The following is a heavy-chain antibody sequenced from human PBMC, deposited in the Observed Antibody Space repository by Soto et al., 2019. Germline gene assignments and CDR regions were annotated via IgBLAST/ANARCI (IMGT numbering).Heavy chain of an antibody. D-gene: IGHD3-10*01. CDR3: AKKVNSGPGSQYFDY. Sequence: VGSLRLSCVASGFTFSSYSMSWVRQAPGKGLEWVSGFRSGGDDGTTYYADSVRGRFTISRDNSKNTLFLQMNSLRAEDTAIYYCAKKVNSGPGSQYFDYWGQGTLVTVSS. CDR2: FRSGGDDGTT. CDR1: GFTFSSYS. V-gene: IGHV3-23*01. J-gene: IGHJ4*02.